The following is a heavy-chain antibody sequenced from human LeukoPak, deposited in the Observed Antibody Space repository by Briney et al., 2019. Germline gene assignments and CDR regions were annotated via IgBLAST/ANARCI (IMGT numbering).Heavy chain of an antibody. CDR1: GFTVSSNY. CDR2: IYSGGST. Sequence: GGSLRLSCAASGFTVSSNYMSWVRQAPGKGLEWVSVIYSGGSTYYADSVKGRFTISRDNSKNTLYLQMNSLRAEDTAVYYCAKSPSGSYEGMFDYWGQGTLVTVSS. V-gene: IGHV3-53*01. J-gene: IGHJ4*02. CDR3: AKSPSGSYEGMFDY. D-gene: IGHD3-10*01.